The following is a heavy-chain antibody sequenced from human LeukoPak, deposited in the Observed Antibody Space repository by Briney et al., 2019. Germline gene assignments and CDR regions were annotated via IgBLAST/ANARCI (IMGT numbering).Heavy chain of an antibody. CDR2: IYYSGST. J-gene: IGHJ3*02. V-gene: IGHV4-59*01. Sequence: SETLSPTCTVSGGSISSYYWSWIRQPPGKGLEWVGYIYYSGSTNYNPSLKSRVTILVDTSKNQFSLKLSSVTAADTAVYYCARDGSGYEVDAFDIWGQGTMVTVSS. CDR1: GGSISSYY. CDR3: ARDGSGYEVDAFDI. D-gene: IGHD5-12*01.